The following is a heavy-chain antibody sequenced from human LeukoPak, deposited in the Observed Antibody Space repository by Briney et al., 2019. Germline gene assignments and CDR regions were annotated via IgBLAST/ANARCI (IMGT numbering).Heavy chain of an antibody. J-gene: IGHJ2*01. D-gene: IGHD3-10*01. CDR1: GGSFSGYY. Sequence: SETLSLTCAVYGGSFSGYYWSWIRQPPGKGLEWIGEINHSGSTNYNPSLKSRVTISVDTSKNQFSLKLSSVTAADTAVYYCARKGYYGSGSGWYFDLWGRGTLVTVSS. CDR2: INHSGST. CDR3: ARKGYYGSGSGWYFDL. V-gene: IGHV4-34*01.